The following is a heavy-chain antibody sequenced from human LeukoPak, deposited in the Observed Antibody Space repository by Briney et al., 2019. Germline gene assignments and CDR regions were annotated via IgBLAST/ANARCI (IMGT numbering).Heavy chain of an antibody. CDR2: IYYSGST. Sequence: SETLSLTCTVSGDSISSNYWSWIRQPPGKGLEWIGYIYYSGSTYYNPSLKSRVTISVDTSKNQFSLKLSSVTAADTAVYYCAREIVVVPAAAVYYYYGMDVWGQGTTVTVSS. J-gene: IGHJ6*02. V-gene: IGHV4-59*06. CDR3: AREIVVVPAAAVYYYYGMDV. D-gene: IGHD2-2*01. CDR1: GDSISSNY.